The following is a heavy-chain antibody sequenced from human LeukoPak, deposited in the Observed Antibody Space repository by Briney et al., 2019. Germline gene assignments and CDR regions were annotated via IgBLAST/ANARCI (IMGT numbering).Heavy chain of an antibody. CDR2: IKQDGSET. CDR1: GFSLGDYW. J-gene: IGHJ4*02. CDR3: ARGGGWDQLLCHY. D-gene: IGHD2-2*01. V-gene: IGHV3-7*01. Sequence: PGGSLRLSCAASGFSLGDYWMNWVRQAPGKGLEWLATIKQDGSETHYVDSMKGRLSISRDNAKNSLFLQINFLRAEDTAVYYCARGGGWDQLLCHYWGQGTLVTVSS.